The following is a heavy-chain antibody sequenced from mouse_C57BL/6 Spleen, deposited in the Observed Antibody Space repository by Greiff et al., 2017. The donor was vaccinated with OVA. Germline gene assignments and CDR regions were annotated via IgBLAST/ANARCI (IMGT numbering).Heavy chain of an antibody. CDR3: TVRSGAY. D-gene: IGHD1-1*01. CDR1: GFTFSNYW. Sequence: EVQLVESGGGLVQPGGSMKLSCVASGFTFSNYWMNWVRQSPEKGLEWVAQIRLKSDNYATHYAESVKGRFTILRDDSKSSVYLQMNNLRAEDTGIYYCTVRSGAYWGQGTLVTVSA. J-gene: IGHJ3*01. V-gene: IGHV6-3*01. CDR2: IRLKSDNYAT.